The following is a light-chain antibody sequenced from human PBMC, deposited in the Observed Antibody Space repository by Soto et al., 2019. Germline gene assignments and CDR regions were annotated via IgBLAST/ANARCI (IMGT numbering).Light chain of an antibody. V-gene: IGKV1-5*01. Sequence: DIQMTQSPSTLSASVGDRVTITCRASQSISNWLAWYQQKQGKAPKLLIYDASSLESGVPSRFSGSGSGTEFTLTISSLQPDDFATYYCQQYNSYWGTFCQGTNVAI. CDR1: QSISNW. CDR2: DAS. J-gene: IGKJ1*01. CDR3: QQYNSYWGT.